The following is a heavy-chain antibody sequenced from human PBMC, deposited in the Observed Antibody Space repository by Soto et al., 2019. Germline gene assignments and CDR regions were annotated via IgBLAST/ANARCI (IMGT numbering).Heavy chain of an antibody. CDR3: GGGGGYSGYDGHDS. J-gene: IGHJ4*02. CDR2: MYTGGST. V-gene: IGHV3-53*01. CDR1: GFTVSTTY. Sequence: EVQLVESGGGLIHPGGSLRLSCGASGFTVSTTYMSWVRQAPGKGLEWVSTMYTGGSTSYADSVKGRFTISRDNSKNTLYLQMTGLRVADTAVYCGGGGGGYSGYDGHDSWGQGTLVTVSS. D-gene: IGHD5-12*01.